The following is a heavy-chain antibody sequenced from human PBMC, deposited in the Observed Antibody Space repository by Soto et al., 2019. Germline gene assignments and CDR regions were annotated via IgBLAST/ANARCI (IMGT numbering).Heavy chain of an antibody. CDR1: GFSFSSFA. CDR3: AKGVEMDV. CDR2: IGDSGAST. Sequence: EVLLLESGGGLVQPGGSLRLSCEASGFSFSSFAMNWVRQAPGKGLEWVSAIGDSGASTYYADSVKGRFTISRDNSRNTPYLHLNSLRAESTAVYYCAKGVEMDVWGNGTTVTVSS. V-gene: IGHV3-23*01. J-gene: IGHJ6*04. D-gene: IGHD2-15*01.